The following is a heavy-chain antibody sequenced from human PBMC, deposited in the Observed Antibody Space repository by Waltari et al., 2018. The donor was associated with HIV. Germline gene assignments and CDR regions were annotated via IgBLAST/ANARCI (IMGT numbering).Heavy chain of an antibody. V-gene: IGHV4-39*01. CDR1: GGSISSGLYY. J-gene: IGHJ4*02. CDR3: ARQRQSRRDPFDY. Sequence: QLQLQESGPGLVKPSETLSLTCTVSGGSISSGLYYWGWIRLPPGKGLEGSGSICYTGSTHDNPSLRGRATMSVETSKNRFSLQLGSVTAADTAVYYCARQRQSRRDPFDYWGQGTLVTVSS. CDR2: ICYTGST.